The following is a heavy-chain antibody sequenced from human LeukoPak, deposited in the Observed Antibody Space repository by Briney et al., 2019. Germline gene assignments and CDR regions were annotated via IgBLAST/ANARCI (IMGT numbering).Heavy chain of an antibody. V-gene: IGHV1-2*02. CDR1: GYIFINFY. D-gene: IGHD3-16*01. Sequence: ASVNVSCRPSGYIFINFYIHWVRQPPGQGPEWMGWINPNIGAAKYAHNFQGRVTLTRDTSVSTAYMELRGLGSDDTAVYYCARAVGDQLMAFDYWGQGTLVTVSS. CDR3: ARAVGDQLMAFDY. J-gene: IGHJ4*02. CDR2: INPNIGAA.